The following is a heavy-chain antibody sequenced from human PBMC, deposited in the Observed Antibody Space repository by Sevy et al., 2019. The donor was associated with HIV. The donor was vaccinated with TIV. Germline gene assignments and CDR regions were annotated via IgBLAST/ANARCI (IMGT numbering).Heavy chain of an antibody. D-gene: IGHD2-2*01. CDR2: ISDSGGRT. Sequence: GGSLRLSCAASGFTFSSYAMSWVRQAPGKGLEWVSGISDSGGRTYYADSVKGRFTISRDNSKNTLYLQMSSLRAEDKTVYDYAKDTCSSTSCYYKDAFDIWGQGTMVTVSS. J-gene: IGHJ3*02. CDR1: GFTFSSYA. V-gene: IGHV3-23*01. CDR3: AKDTCSSTSCYYKDAFDI.